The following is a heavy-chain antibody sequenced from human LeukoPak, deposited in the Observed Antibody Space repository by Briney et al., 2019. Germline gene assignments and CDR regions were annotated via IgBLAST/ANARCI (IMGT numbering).Heavy chain of an antibody. J-gene: IGHJ5*02. D-gene: IGHD1-1*01. CDR3: ARGVIGNWNDARNNWFDP. CDR1: GGTFSSYA. V-gene: IGHV1-69*13. Sequence: SVKVSCKASGGTFSSYAISWVRQAPGQGLEWMGGIIPIFGTANYVQKFQGRVTITADESTSTAYMELSSLRSEDTAVYYCARGVIGNWNDARNNWFDPWGQGTLVTVSS. CDR2: IIPIFGTA.